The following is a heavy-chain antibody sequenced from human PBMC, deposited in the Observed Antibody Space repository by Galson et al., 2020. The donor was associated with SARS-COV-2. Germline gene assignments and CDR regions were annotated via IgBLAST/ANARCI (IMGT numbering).Heavy chain of an antibody. CDR3: TTDDPCITGTNYYYYYMDV. Sequence: VGSLRLSCAASGFTFSNAWMSWVRQAPGKGLEWVGRIKSKTDGGTTDYAAPLKGRFTISRDDSKNTLYLQMNSLKTEDTAVYYCTTDDPCITGTNYYYYYMDVWGKGTTVTVSS. V-gene: IGHV3-15*01. D-gene: IGHD1-7*01. CDR2: IKSKTDGGTT. J-gene: IGHJ6*03. CDR1: GFTFSNAW.